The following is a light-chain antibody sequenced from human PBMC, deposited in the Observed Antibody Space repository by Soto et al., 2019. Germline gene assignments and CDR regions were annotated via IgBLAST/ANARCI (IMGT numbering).Light chain of an antibody. V-gene: IGKV1-39*01. J-gene: IGKJ5*01. Sequence: DIQMTQSPSSLSASVGDRVTITCRASQSISSYLNWYQQKPGKAPKLLIYAASSLQSGVPSRFSGSGSGTDFTLTISRLQPEDFATYFCQQANSFPITFGQGTRLEI. CDR2: AAS. CDR1: QSISSY. CDR3: QQANSFPIT.